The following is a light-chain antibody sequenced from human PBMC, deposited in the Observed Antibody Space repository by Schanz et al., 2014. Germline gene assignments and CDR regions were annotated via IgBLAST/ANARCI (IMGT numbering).Light chain of an antibody. V-gene: IGKV3-20*01. Sequence: EIVLTQSPGTLSLSPGERATLSCRASQSVSSSYLAWHQQKPGQAPRLLIYGTSIRATGIPDRFSGSGSGTDFTLTISRLEPEDFAVYYCQQYGSSRTFGQGTKVEIK. J-gene: IGKJ1*01. CDR2: GTS. CDR3: QQYGSSRT. CDR1: QSVSSSY.